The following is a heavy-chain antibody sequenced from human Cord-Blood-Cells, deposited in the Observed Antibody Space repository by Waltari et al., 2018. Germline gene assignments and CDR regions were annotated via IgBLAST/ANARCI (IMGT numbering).Heavy chain of an antibody. Sequence: QVQLVQSGAEVKKPGASVTVSCKASGYTFNSYGISWVREAPGQGLEWMGWISDYNGNTNYAQKRQGRVTMTTDTATSTAYMELRSLRSDDTAVYYCARAGERYYYYGMDVWGQGTTVTVSS. CDR1: GYTFNSYG. J-gene: IGHJ6*02. CDR2: ISDYNGNT. CDR3: ARAGERYYYYGMDV. D-gene: IGHD7-27*01. V-gene: IGHV1-18*01.